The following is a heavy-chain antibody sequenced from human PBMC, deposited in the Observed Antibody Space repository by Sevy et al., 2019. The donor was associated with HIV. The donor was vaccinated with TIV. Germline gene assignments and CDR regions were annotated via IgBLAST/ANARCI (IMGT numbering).Heavy chain of an antibody. CDR3: ASKYYYDSSGYPDAFDI. J-gene: IGHJ3*02. V-gene: IGHV5-51*01. Sequence: GESLKISCKGSGYSFTSYWIGWVRQMPGKGLEWMGIIYPGDSDTRYCPSFQGQVTISADKSISTAYLQWSSLKASDTAMYYCASKYYYDSSGYPDAFDIWGQGTMVTVSS. CDR2: IYPGDSDT. D-gene: IGHD3-22*01. CDR1: GYSFTSYW.